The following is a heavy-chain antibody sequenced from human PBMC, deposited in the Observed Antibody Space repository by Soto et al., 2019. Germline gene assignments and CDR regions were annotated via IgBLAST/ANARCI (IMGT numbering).Heavy chain of an antibody. Sequence: GGSLRLSCAASGFTFTSYGMHWVRQAPGKGLEWVAVISSDGRNKYYSDSVKGRFTISRDVSKNTVFLHMDSLSAEDTAVYYCAKEGDFYDISTGYFGSKAYFDHWGQGTLVTVSS. D-gene: IGHD3-9*01. CDR2: ISSDGRNK. V-gene: IGHV3-30*18. J-gene: IGHJ4*02. CDR1: GFTFTSYG. CDR3: AKEGDFYDISTGYFGSKAYFDH.